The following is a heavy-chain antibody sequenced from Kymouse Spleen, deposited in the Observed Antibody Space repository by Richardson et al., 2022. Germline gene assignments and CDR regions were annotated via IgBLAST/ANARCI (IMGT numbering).Heavy chain of an antibody. D-gene: IGHD6-13*01. CDR3: TTDSSSRYYYYYGMDV. CDR1: GFTFSNAW. CDR2: IKSKTDGGTT. V-gene: IGHV3-15*01. J-gene: IGHJ6*02. Sequence: EVQLVESGGGLVKPGGSLRLSCAASGFTFSNAWMSWVRQAPGKGLEWVGRIKSKTDGGTTDYAAPVKGRFTISRDDSKNTLYLQMNSLKTEDTAVYYCTTDSSSRYYYYYGMDVWGQGTTVTVSS.